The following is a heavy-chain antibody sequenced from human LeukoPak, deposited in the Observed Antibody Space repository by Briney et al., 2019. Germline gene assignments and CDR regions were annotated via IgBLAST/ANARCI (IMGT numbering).Heavy chain of an antibody. CDR3: ATVRSNIWGLDY. J-gene: IGHJ4*02. D-gene: IGHD2-8*01. CDR1: GFTFSSYA. CDR2: ISYDGSNK. Sequence: GGSLRLSCAASGFTFSSYAMHWVRQAPGKGLEWVAVISYDGSNKYYADSVKGRFTISRDNSKNTLYLQMNSLRAEDTAVYYCATVRSNIWGLDYWGQGTLVTVSS. V-gene: IGHV3-30*04.